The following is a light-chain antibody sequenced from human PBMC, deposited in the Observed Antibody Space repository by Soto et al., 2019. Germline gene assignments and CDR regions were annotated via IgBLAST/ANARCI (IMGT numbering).Light chain of an antibody. V-gene: IGLV1-40*01. CDR2: GNS. CDR1: SSNIGAGYD. Sequence: QSVLTQPPSVSGAPGQRVTISCTGSSSNIGAGYDVHWYQQLPGTAPKLLIYGNSNRPSGVPDRFSGSKSGSSASLAISGLQADDEATYYCQSYDSNLSGRVFGEGTKLTVL. J-gene: IGLJ3*02. CDR3: QSYDSNLSGRV.